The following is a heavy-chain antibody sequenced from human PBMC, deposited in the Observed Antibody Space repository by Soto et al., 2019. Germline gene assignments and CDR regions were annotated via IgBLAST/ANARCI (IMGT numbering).Heavy chain of an antibody. V-gene: IGHV5-51*01. J-gene: IGHJ6*02. CDR2: MNPADSDT. D-gene: IGHD1-26*01. Sequence: GESLKISCKGYGYSLASYWLGLVLQVPGKGLEWMGIMNPADSDTIYSPSFQGQVIMSVDESNNTAYLQWSSLRASDTAMYYCGRHPGSPRDFYYYGLDVWGQGTTVTVSS. CDR3: GRHPGSPRDFYYYGLDV. CDR1: GYSLASYW.